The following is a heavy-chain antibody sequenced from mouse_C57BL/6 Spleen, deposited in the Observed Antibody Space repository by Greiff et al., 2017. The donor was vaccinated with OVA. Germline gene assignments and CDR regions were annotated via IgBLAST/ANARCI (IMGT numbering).Heavy chain of an antibody. CDR1: GYTFTSYW. D-gene: IGHD1-1*01. J-gene: IGHJ3*01. Sequence: QVQLKQPGAELVMPGASVKLSCKASGYTFTSYWMHWVKQRPGQGLEWIGEIDPSDSYTNYNQKFKGKSTLTVDKSSSTAYMQLSSLTSEDSAVYYCARYDSYGGFAYWGQGTLVTVSA. CDR2: IDPSDSYT. CDR3: ARYDSYGGFAY. V-gene: IGHV1-69*01.